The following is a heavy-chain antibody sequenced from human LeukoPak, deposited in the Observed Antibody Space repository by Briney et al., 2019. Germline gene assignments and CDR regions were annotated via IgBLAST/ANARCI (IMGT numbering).Heavy chain of an antibody. Sequence: PGGSLRLSCAASGFTFNSYAMNWVRQAPGKGLEWVSGISGSGGTTHYADSVKGRFTISRDNSKNTLYLQMNSLRAEDTAVYYCAKDATVTRTNWFDPWGQGTLVTVSS. J-gene: IGHJ5*02. V-gene: IGHV3-23*01. CDR3: AKDATVTRTNWFDP. CDR2: ISGSGGTT. D-gene: IGHD4-17*01. CDR1: GFTFNSYA.